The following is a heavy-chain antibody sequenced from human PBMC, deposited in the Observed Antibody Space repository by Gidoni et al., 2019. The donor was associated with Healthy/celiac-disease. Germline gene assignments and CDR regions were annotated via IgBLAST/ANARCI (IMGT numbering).Heavy chain of an antibody. J-gene: IGHJ4*02. V-gene: IGHV4-39*07. CDR3: ARGPYYYDFWSGHPVKSGPYYFDY. Sequence: QLQLQESGPGLVKPSETLSLTCTVSGGSISSSSYYWGWIRQPPGKGLEWIGSIYYSGSTYYNPSLKSRVTISVDTSKNQFSLKLSSVTAADTAVYYCARGPYYYDFWSGHPVKSGPYYFDYWGQGTLVTVSS. D-gene: IGHD3-3*01. CDR1: GGSISSSSYY. CDR2: IYYSGST.